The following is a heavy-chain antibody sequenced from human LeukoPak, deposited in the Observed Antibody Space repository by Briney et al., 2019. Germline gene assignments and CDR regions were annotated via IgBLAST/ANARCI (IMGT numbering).Heavy chain of an antibody. CDR3: ARRTCGGDCYSIDY. J-gene: IGHJ4*02. V-gene: IGHV4-34*01. CDR1: GGSFSGYY. D-gene: IGHD2-21*02. Sequence: SETLSLTCAVYGGSFSGYYWSWIRQHPGKGLEWIGEINHSGNTNYNPSLKSRVTISVDTSKNQFSLRLYSVTAADTAVYYCARRTCGGDCYSIDYWGQGTLVTVSS. CDR2: INHSGNT.